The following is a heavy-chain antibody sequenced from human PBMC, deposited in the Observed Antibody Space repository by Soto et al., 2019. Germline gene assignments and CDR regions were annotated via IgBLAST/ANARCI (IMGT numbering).Heavy chain of an antibody. V-gene: IGHV1-2*02. Sequence: ASVKVSCKTSGYIFTGYYIHWVRQAPGQGLEWMGWINPNRGGTKFAQQFQGRVTMTRDTSNNTAHMELSRLRFDDTAIYYCARGYGSDGYSYGPDYWGQGTLVTVSS. D-gene: IGHD5-18*01. CDR2: INPNRGGT. CDR1: GYIFTGYY. CDR3: ARGYGSDGYSYGPDY. J-gene: IGHJ4*02.